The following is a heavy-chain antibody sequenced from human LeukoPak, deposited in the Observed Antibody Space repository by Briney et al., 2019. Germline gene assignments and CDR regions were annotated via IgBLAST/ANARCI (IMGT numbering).Heavy chain of an antibody. D-gene: IGHD6-13*01. CDR2: INPNRGGT. CDR1: GYTFTGYY. V-gene: IGHV1-2*02. CDR3: ARDGSSRYGGLYGMDV. J-gene: IGHJ6*02. Sequence: ASVNVSCKASGYTFTGYYMHWVRQAPGQGLDGMGGINPNRGGTSYAQKFQGRVTMTRDTYISTAYMELSRLRSYDTAVYYCARDGSSRYGGLYGMDVWGQGTTVTVSS.